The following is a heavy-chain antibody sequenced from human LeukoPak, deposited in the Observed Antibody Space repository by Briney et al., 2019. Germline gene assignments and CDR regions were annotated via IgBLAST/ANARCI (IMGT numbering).Heavy chain of an antibody. CDR2: ISGDGGST. CDR1: GFTFDDYA. D-gene: IGHD6-13*01. CDR3: AKVSASSWLGAFDI. Sequence: GGSLRLSCVASGFTFDDYALHWVRRAPGKGLEWVSLISGDGGSTYYADSVKGRFTISRDNSKNSLYLQMNSLRTEDTALYYCAKVSASSWLGAFDIWGQGTMVTVSS. V-gene: IGHV3-43*02. J-gene: IGHJ3*02.